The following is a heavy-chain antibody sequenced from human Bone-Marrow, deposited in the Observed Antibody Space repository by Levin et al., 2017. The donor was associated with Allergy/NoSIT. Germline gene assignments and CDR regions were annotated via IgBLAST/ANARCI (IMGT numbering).Heavy chain of an antibody. CDR1: GGSISSYY. J-gene: IGHJ4*02. CDR3: ARLDQWLIDY. Sequence: KAGGSLRLSCTVSGGSISSYYWSWIRQPPGKGLEWIGYIYYSGSTNYNPSLKSRVTISVDTSKNQFSLKLSSVTAADTAVYYCARLDQWLIDYWGQGTLVTVSS. D-gene: IGHD6-19*01. CDR2: IYYSGST. V-gene: IGHV4-59*08.